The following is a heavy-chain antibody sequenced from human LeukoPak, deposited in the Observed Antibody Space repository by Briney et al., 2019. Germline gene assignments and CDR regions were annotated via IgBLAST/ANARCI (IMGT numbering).Heavy chain of an antibody. CDR3: ARGLITGAAGTYYYYGMDV. Sequence: GGSLRLSCVASGFIFSRYGMHWVRQAPGKGLEYVSAICNSGGSTYYANSVKGRFNISRDNSKNTLYLQMGSLRGDDMAVYYCARGLITGAAGTYYYYGMDVWGQGTTVTVSS. CDR2: ICNSGGST. CDR1: GFIFSRYG. D-gene: IGHD6-13*01. J-gene: IGHJ6*02. V-gene: IGHV3-64*01.